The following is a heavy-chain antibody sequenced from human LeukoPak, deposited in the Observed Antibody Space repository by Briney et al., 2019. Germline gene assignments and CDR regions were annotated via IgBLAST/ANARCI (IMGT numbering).Heavy chain of an antibody. J-gene: IGHJ5*02. V-gene: IGHV4-34*01. D-gene: IGHD3-3*01. CDR1: GGSFSGYY. Sequence: SETLSLTCAVYGGSFSGYYWSWIRQPPGKGLEWIGEINHSGSTNYNPSLKSRVTISVDTSKNQFSLKLSSVTAADTAVYYCARGGSPNYDFWSGYNNWFDPWGQGTLVTVSS. CDR2: INHSGST. CDR3: ARGGSPNYDFWSGYNNWFDP.